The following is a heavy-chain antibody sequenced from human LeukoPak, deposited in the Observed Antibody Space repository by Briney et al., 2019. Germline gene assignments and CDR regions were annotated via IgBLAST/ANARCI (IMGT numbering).Heavy chain of an antibody. V-gene: IGHV4-34*01. D-gene: IGHD3-10*01. CDR2: INHSGST. Sequence: SETLSLXCAVYGGSCSGYYWSWIRRPPGKGLEWIGEINHSGSTNYNPSLKSRVTISVDTSKNQFSLKLSSVTAADTAVYYCARGSLPAMVRGVPTLDYWGQGTLVTVSS. CDR1: GGSCSGYY. J-gene: IGHJ4*02. CDR3: ARGSLPAMVRGVPTLDY.